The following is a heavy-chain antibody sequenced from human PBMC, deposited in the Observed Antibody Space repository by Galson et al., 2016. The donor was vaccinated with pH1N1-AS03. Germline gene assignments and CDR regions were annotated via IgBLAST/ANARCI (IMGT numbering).Heavy chain of an antibody. V-gene: IGHV3-30*01. Sequence: LRLSCAASGFTFSSYAMHWVRQAPGKGLEWVAVISYDGTSKYYADSVKVRFTISRDNSKNTLYLQMNSLRVEDTAVYYCVADFDYWGQGTLVTVSS. CDR2: ISYDGTSK. J-gene: IGHJ4*02. CDR1: GFTFSSYA. D-gene: IGHD6-13*01. CDR3: VADFDY.